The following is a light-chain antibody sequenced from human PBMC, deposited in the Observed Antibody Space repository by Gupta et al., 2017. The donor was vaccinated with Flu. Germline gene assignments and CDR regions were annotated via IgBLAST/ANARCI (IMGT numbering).Light chain of an antibody. J-gene: IGKJ1*01. CDR1: QSLLHSNGYNY. V-gene: IGKV2-28*01. CDR3: RQALHTPRT. Sequence: ETVMTQSPLSLPVTPGEPASMSCRSNQSLLHSNGYNYLDWYVQKRGQSPQVLIYLGSNRASGVPDRVRDSGSGTDFALTISRVEAEDVGIYYCRQALHTPRTFGQGTKVEIK. CDR2: LGS.